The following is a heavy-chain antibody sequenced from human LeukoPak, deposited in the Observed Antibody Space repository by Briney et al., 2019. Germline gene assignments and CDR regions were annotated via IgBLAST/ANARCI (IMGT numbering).Heavy chain of an antibody. J-gene: IGHJ4*02. V-gene: IGHV4-59*01. Sequence: PSETLSLTCTVSGGSMSSYYWSWVRQPPGKGLEWIGYIYYSGSTNYNPSLTSRVTISVVTSKNQFSLKLSSVAAADTAVYYCARGWGYSARFDYWGQGTLVTVSS. CDR1: GGSMSSYY. CDR2: IYYSGST. D-gene: IGHD5-18*01. CDR3: ARGWGYSARFDY.